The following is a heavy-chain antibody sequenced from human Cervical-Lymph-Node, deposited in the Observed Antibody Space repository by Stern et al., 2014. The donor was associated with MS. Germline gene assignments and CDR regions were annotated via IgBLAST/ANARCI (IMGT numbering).Heavy chain of an antibody. CDR3: VRDLCKSRICYPFDY. D-gene: IGHD2-15*01. Sequence: VQLVQSGGGLVKAGGSLRLSCAASGFTFSDYYMSWIRQAPGKGLEWVSYISRGGTSVYYAESVEGRFTISRDNAKNSLFLQMSSLRAEDTAIYYCVRDLCKSRICYPFDYWGQGTPVTVSS. V-gene: IGHV3-11*01. J-gene: IGHJ4*02. CDR2: ISRGGTSV. CDR1: GFTFSDYY.